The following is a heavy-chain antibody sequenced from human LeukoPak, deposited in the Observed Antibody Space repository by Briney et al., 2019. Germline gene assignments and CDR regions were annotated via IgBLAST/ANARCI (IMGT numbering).Heavy chain of an antibody. CDR2: IQYDGSNE. CDR1: GFTFGDYS. CDR3: AKDRCSNGIGCYYYYMDV. V-gene: IGHV3-30*02. Sequence: GGSLRLSCSASGFTFGDYSMNWVRQAPGKGLEWVAYIQYDGSNEQYADSVKGRFSISRDSSKNILYLQMNSLRAEDTAVYYCAKDRCSNGIGCYYYYMDVWGKGTTVTISS. D-gene: IGHD2-8*01. J-gene: IGHJ6*03.